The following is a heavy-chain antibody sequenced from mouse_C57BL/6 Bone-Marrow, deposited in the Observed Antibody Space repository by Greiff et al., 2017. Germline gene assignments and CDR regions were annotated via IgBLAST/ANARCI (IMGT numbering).Heavy chain of an antibody. CDR3: ARSTPLTGVSHYYAMDY. J-gene: IGHJ4*01. Sequence: QVQLQQSGAELVRPGTSVKVSCKASGYAFTNYLIEWVKQRPGQGLEWIGVINPGSGGTNYNEKFKGKATLTADKSSSTAYMQLSSLTSEDSAVYICARSTPLTGVSHYYAMDYWGQGTSVTVSS. CDR2: INPGSGGT. CDR1: GYAFTNYL. V-gene: IGHV1-54*01. D-gene: IGHD4-1*01.